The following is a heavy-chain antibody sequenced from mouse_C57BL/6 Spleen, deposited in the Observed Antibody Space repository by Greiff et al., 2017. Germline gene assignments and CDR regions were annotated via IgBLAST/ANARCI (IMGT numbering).Heavy chain of an antibody. CDR2: IWTGGGT. Sequence: VQGVESGPGLVAPSQSLSITCTVSGFSLTSYAISWVRQPPGKGLEWLGVIWTGGGTNYNSALKSRLSISKDNSKSQVFLKMNSLQTDDTARYYCARITTVVEDAMDYWGQGTSVTVSS. CDR3: ARITTVVEDAMDY. V-gene: IGHV2-9-1*01. J-gene: IGHJ4*01. D-gene: IGHD1-1*01. CDR1: GFSLTSYA.